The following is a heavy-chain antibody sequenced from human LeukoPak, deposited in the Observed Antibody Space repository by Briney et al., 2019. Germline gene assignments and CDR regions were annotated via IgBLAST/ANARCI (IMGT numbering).Heavy chain of an antibody. CDR3: ARAQVGSGWYNGDY. J-gene: IGHJ4*02. CDR2: IWYDGSNK. CDR1: GFTFSSYA. D-gene: IGHD6-19*01. Sequence: GGSLRLSCAASGFTFSSYAMHWVRQAPGKGLEWVAVIWYDGSNKYYADSVKGRFTISRDNSKNTLYLQMNSLRAEDTAVYYCARAQVGSGWYNGDYWGQGTLVTVPS. V-gene: IGHV3-33*01.